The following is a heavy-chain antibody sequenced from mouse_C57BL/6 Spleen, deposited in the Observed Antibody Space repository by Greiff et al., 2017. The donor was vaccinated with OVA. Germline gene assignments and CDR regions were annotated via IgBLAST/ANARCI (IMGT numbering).Heavy chain of an antibody. D-gene: IGHD1-1*01. J-gene: IGHJ1*03. CDR2: ISGGGGNT. CDR3: ARRGDYYGDWYFDV. Sequence: DVMLVESGGGLVKPGGSLKLSCAASGFTFSSYTMSWVRQTPEKRLEWVATISGGGGNTYYPDSVKGRFTISRDNAKNTLYLQMSSLRSEDTALYYCARRGDYYGDWYFDVWGTGTTVTVSS. V-gene: IGHV5-9*01. CDR1: GFTFSSYT.